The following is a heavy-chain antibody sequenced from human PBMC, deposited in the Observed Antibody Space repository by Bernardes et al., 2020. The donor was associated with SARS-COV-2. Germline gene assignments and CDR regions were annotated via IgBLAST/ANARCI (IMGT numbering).Heavy chain of an antibody. V-gene: IGHV4-34*01. CDR2: INHSGST. CDR1: GGSFSGYS. D-gene: IGHD3-3*01. CDR3: ARGLGLPFTIFGVVQSWWFDP. Sequence: SETLSPTCAVYGGSFSGYSWSWMRQSPGKGLEWIGDINHSGSTNYNPSLKTRVTMSLDTSKNQFSLKLSSVTAADTAVYYCARGLGLPFTIFGVVQSWWFDPWGQGTLVTVSS. J-gene: IGHJ5*02.